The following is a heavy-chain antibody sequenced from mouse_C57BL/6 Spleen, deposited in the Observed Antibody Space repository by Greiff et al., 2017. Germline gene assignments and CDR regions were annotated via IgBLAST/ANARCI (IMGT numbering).Heavy chain of an antibody. CDR3: ARDYGSRRYAMDY. CDR1: GYTFTSYW. J-gene: IGHJ4*01. Sequence: QVQLQQPGAELVRPGSSVKLSCKASGYTFTSYWMDWVKQRPGQGLEWIGNIYPSDSETHYNQKFKDKATLTVDKSSSTAYMQLSSLTSEDSAVYYCARDYGSRRYAMDYWGQGTSVTVSS. V-gene: IGHV1-61*01. D-gene: IGHD1-1*01. CDR2: IYPSDSET.